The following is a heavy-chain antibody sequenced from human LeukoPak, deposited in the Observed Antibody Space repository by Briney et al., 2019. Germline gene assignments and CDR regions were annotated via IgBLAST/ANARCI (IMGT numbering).Heavy chain of an antibody. CDR1: GQTLSTYG. V-gene: IGHV1-18*01. CDR2: ISASKGNI. Sequence: ASVKVSCKASGQTLSTYGISWVRQAPGQGLEWMGWISASKGNIKYAQKFQDRVTMITDTSTNTAYLEMRSLSCDDTALYYCARGWQLHDWGQGTLVTVSS. CDR3: ARGWQLHD. D-gene: IGHD4-23*01. J-gene: IGHJ4*02.